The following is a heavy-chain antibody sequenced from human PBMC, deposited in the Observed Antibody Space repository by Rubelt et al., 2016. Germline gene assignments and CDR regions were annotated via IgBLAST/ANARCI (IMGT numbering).Heavy chain of an antibody. D-gene: IGHD3-10*01. CDR1: ARSFSGYY. Sequence: QVQLQQWGAGVLKPSETLSLTCSVNARSFSGYYWTWIRQPPGKGLQWIGSLFSGNTYYNPSLKSRVTISLDTSKNQFSLKLCLLTAVDTAVYFCARVQRAGLLWDVWGHGTAVTVSS. V-gene: IGHV4-34*01. J-gene: IGHJ6*02. CDR2: LFSGNT. CDR3: ARVQRAGLLWDV.